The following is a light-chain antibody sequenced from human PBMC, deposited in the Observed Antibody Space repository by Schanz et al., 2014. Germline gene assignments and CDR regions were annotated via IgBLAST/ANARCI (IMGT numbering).Light chain of an antibody. V-gene: IGLV2-23*02. J-gene: IGLJ3*02. Sequence: QSALTQPASVSGSAGQSITISCTGTGSDVGGNNLVSWYQHYPGKAPKLMIYEVSKRPSGISDRFSGSKSGNTASLTISGLQAEDEADYYCQSYDSSLSGWVFGGGTKLTVL. CDR1: GSDVGGNNL. CDR3: QSYDSSLSGWV. CDR2: EVS.